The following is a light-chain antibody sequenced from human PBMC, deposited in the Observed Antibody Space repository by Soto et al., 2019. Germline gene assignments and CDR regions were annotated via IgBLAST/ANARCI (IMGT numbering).Light chain of an antibody. CDR3: SSYVGPNSYV. J-gene: IGLJ1*01. CDR2: EVY. CDR1: SSDVGGYNY. V-gene: IGLV2-8*01. Sequence: QSVLTQPPSASGSPGQSVTISCTGTSSDVGGYNYVSWYQQHPGKAPKLIIYEVYKRPSGVPDRFSGSKSGNTAALTVSGLQSEDEAAYYGSSYVGPNSYVSGTGTKATVL.